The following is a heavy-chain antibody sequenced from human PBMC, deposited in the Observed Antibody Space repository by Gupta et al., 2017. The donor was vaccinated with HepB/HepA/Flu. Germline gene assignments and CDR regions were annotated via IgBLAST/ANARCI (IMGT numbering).Heavy chain of an antibody. V-gene: IGHV1-69*04. CDR3: ARDLGDGYNEWGEYFQH. CDR2: IIPILGIA. Sequence: QVQLVQSGAEVKKPGSSVKVSCKASGGTFRSYAISWVRPAPGQGLEWMGRIIPILGIANYAQKFQGRVTITADKSTSTAYMELSSLRSEDTAVYYCARDLGDGYNEWGEYFQHWGQGTLVTVSS. D-gene: IGHD5-24*01. J-gene: IGHJ1*01. CDR1: GGTFRSYA.